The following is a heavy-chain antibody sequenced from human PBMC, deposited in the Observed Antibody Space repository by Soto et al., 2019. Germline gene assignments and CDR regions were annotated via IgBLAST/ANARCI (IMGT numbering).Heavy chain of an antibody. CDR2: INHSGST. D-gene: IGHD2-2*02. V-gene: IGHV4-34*01. CDR3: ARGDCSSTSCYIYPVARPSSYYFDY. J-gene: IGHJ4*02. Sequence: SETLSLTCAVYGGSFSGYYWSWIRQPPGKGLEWIGEINHSGSTNYNPSLKSRVTIPVDTSKNQFSLKLSSVTAADTAVYYCARGDCSSTSCYIYPVARPSSYYFDYWGQGTLVTVSS. CDR1: GGSFSGYY.